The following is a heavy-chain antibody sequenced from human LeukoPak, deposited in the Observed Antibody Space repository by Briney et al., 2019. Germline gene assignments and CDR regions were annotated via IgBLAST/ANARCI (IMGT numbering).Heavy chain of an antibody. CDR2: LKSKKAGGTT. V-gene: IGHV3-15*01. CDR1: GFSFSQAW. J-gene: IGHJ3*02. CDR3: TTDDYYEKTPVDFDSFDI. Sequence: GGSLRLSCAASGFSFSQAWMSWVRQALGKGLEWVGRLKSKKAGGTTDYAAPVKGRFTISRDDSKDTLYLQMNNLKTEDTAVYFCTTDDYYEKTPVDFDSFDIWGQGTMVTVSS. D-gene: IGHD3-16*01.